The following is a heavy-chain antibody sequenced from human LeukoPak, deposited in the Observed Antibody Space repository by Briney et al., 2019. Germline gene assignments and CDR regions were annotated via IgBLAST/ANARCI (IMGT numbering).Heavy chain of an antibody. CDR3: AKRVGANLAFVDY. D-gene: IGHD3-10*01. CDR1: GFTFSSYG. V-gene: IGHV3-23*01. Sequence: GGTLRLSCAASGFTFSSYGMSWVRQAPGKGLEWVSAISGSGGSTYYADSVKGRFTISRDNSKNTLYLQMNSLRAEDTAVYYCAKRVGANLAFVDYWGQGTLVTVSS. CDR2: ISGSGGST. J-gene: IGHJ4*02.